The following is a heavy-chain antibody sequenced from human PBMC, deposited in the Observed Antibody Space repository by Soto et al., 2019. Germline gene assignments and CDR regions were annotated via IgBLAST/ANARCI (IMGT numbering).Heavy chain of an antibody. V-gene: IGHV4-39*01. J-gene: IGHJ4*02. CDR2: IYYSGST. D-gene: IGHD6-19*01. CDR1: GGSISSSSYY. Sequence: SETLSLTCTVPGGSISSSSYYWGWIRQPPGKGLEWIGNIYYSGSTYYNPSLKSRLTISVDTSKNQFSLNLSSVTAADTAVYYCAIYSSGWYPLDYWGQGTLVTVSS. CDR3: AIYSSGWYPLDY.